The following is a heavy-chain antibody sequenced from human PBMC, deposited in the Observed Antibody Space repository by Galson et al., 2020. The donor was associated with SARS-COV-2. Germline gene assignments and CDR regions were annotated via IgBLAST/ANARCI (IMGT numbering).Heavy chain of an antibody. V-gene: IGHV4-59*01. CDR3: ARRFSYGSGTYLWFDP. CDR2: IYSSGGT. Sequence: SQTLSLTCPVSGDSITNYYWSWTRQTPGKAPEWIRYIYSSGGTSYNPSLKRRVTISIDTSKTQFSLRLTSVTAADTAVYYCARRFSYGSGTYLWFDPWGQGTLVAVSS. J-gene: IGHJ5*02. D-gene: IGHD3-10*01. CDR1: GDSITNYY.